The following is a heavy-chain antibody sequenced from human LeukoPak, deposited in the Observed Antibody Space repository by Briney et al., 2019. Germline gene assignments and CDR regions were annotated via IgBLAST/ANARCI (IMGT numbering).Heavy chain of an antibody. CDR2: IYTSGST. CDR3: AREGRWLQQKGFDY. CDR1: GGSVSIGSYY. J-gene: IGHJ4*02. D-gene: IGHD5-24*01. V-gene: IGHV4-61*02. Sequence: SETLSLTCTVSGGSVSIGSYYWNWIRQPAGKGLEWIGRIYTSGSTNYNPSLKSRVTISVDTSKNQFSLKLTSVTAADTAVYYCAREGRWLQQKGFDYWGQGTLVTVSS.